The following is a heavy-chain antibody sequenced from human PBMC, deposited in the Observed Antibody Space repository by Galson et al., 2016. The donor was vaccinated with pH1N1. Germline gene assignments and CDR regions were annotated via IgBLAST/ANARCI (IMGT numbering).Heavy chain of an antibody. D-gene: IGHD1-1*01. J-gene: IGHJ4*02. CDR2: IYPGDSDT. Sequence: QSGAEVKKPRESLRISCKGFGYSFSNYWIAWVRQMPGKGLECMGVIYPGDSDTKYNPSFDGQVVVSADKSISSVFLQWNSLEASDTAMSYCARSTKGVSTGHFDSWGQGTLVTVSS. V-gene: IGHV5-51*03. CDR3: ARSTKGVSTGHFDS. CDR1: GYSFSNYW.